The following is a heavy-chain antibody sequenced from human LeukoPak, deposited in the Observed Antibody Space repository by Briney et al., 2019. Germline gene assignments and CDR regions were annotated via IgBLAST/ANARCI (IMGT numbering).Heavy chain of an antibody. Sequence: GGSLRLSCAASGFTFSSYSMNWVRQAPGKGLEWVSSISSSSSYIYYADSVKGRFTISRDNAKNSLYLQMNSLRAEDMAVYYCARPLYSSGWGSDYWGQGTLVTVSS. CDR2: ISSSSSYI. V-gene: IGHV3-21*01. J-gene: IGHJ4*02. D-gene: IGHD6-19*01. CDR3: ARPLYSSGWGSDY. CDR1: GFTFSSYS.